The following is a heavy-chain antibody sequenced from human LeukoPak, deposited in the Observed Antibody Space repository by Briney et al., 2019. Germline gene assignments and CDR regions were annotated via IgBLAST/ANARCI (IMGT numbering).Heavy chain of an antibody. D-gene: IGHD6-6*01. Sequence: GRSLRLSCAASGFTFSSYAMHWVRPAPRKVLECVSAISSNGGSTYYANSVKGRFTISRDNSKNTLYLQMGSLRAEDMAVYYCARFTGSSSSSLDYWGQGTLVTVSS. V-gene: IGHV3-64*01. CDR1: GFTFSSYA. J-gene: IGHJ4*02. CDR3: ARFTGSSSSSLDY. CDR2: ISSNGGST.